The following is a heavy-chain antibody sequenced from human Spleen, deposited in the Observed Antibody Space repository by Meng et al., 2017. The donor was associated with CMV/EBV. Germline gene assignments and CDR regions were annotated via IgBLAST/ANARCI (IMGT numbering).Heavy chain of an antibody. CDR2: IYYSGST. D-gene: IGHD3-3*01. CDR1: GGSISSTAYY. Sequence: SETLSLTCTLSGGSISSTAYYWGWVRQPPGKGLQWIGSIYYSGSTYYNPSLKSRVTISLDTSKTQFSLELSSVTAADTAVYYCARGGDDFWSGYYLGWFDPWGQGTLVTVSS. CDR3: ARGGDDFWSGYYLGWFDP. V-gene: IGHV4-39*07. J-gene: IGHJ5*02.